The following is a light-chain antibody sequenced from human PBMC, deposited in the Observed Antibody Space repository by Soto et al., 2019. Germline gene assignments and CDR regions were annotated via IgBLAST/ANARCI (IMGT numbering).Light chain of an antibody. CDR3: VLYVGSGIWV. J-gene: IGLJ3*02. V-gene: IGLV8-61*01. Sequence: QTVVTQEPSFSVSPGGTVTLTCGLRSGSVSTSYYPSWHQQTPGQAPRTLIYSTNIRSSGVPDRFSGSILGNKAALTITGAQADDECDYYCVLYVGSGIWVFGGGTKLTVL. CDR2: STN. CDR1: SGSVSTSYY.